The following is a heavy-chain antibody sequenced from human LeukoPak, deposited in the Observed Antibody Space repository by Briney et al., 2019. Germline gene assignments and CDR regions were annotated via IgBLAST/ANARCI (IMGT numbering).Heavy chain of an antibody. CDR1: GFTFSSYE. J-gene: IGHJ3*02. CDR3: ARDPQQLVAFDI. CDR2: ISSSGSTI. D-gene: IGHD6-13*01. Sequence: GGSLRLSCAASGFTFSSYEMNWVRQAPGKGLEWVSYISSSGSTIYYADSVKGRFTISRDNAKNSLYLQMNSLRAEDTAVYYCARDPQQLVAFDIWGQGTMVTVSS. V-gene: IGHV3-48*03.